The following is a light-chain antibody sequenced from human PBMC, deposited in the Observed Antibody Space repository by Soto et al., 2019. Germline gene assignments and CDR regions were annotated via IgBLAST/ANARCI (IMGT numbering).Light chain of an antibody. CDR2: AAS. V-gene: IGKV1-39*01. J-gene: IGKJ5*01. CDR3: QQSYSTLIT. Sequence: DIQMTQSPSTLSASVGDTVTITCRATQSISTWLAWYQQKPGKAPKLLIYAASSLQSGVPSRFSGSGSGTDFTLTISSLQPEDFATYYCQQSYSTLITFGQATRLEIK. CDR1: QSISTW.